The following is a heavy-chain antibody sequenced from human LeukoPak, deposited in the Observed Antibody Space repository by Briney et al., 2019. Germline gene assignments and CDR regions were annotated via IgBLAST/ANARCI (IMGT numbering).Heavy chain of an antibody. Sequence: GGSLRLSCAASGFTFSSYWMSWDRQAPGKVLEWVSYISSSGSTIYYADSVKGRFTISRDNAKNSLYLQMNSLRAEDTAVYYCAELGITMIGGVWGKGTTVTISS. V-gene: IGHV3-48*04. CDR1: GFTFSSYW. D-gene: IGHD3-10*02. CDR2: ISSSGSTI. J-gene: IGHJ6*04. CDR3: AELGITMIGGV.